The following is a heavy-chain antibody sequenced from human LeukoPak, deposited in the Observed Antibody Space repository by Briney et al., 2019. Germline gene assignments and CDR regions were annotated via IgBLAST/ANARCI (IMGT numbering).Heavy chain of an antibody. CDR1: GFTFNSYW. V-gene: IGHV3-74*01. J-gene: IGHJ5*02. CDR3: ASGYYGSGSYLTP. D-gene: IGHD3-10*01. CDR2: MSGDGRSS. Sequence: GGSLRLSCAASGFTFNSYWMDWVRHAPGKGVVWVSRMSGDGRSSIDADSEKGRFTISRDNAKNTLYLQMDSLRGEDTAVYYCASGYYGSGSYLTPWGQGTLVTVSS.